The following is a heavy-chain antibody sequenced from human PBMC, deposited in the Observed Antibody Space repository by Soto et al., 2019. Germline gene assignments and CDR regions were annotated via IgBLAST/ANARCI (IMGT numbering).Heavy chain of an antibody. J-gene: IGHJ5*02. V-gene: IGHV4-59*01. CDR1: GGSISSYY. Sequence: SETLSLTCTVSGGSISSYYWSWIRQPPGKGLEWIGYIYYSGSTNYNPSLKSRVTISVDTSKNQFSLKLSSVTAADTAVYYCARAGYCSSTSCRERNWFDPWGQGTLVTVSS. CDR3: ARAGYCSSTSCRERNWFDP. D-gene: IGHD2-2*03. CDR2: IYYSGST.